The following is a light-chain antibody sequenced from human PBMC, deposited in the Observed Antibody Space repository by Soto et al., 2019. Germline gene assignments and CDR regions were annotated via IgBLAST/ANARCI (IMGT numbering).Light chain of an antibody. CDR1: SSNIGNNY. Sequence: QSVLTQPPSVSAAPGQTVTISCSGSSSNIGNNYVSWYQQLPGTAPKLLIYDNNKRPSGIPDRFSGSKSGTSATLGITGPQTGDEADYYCGTWDSSLSGVVFGGGTKLTVL. CDR2: DNN. J-gene: IGLJ2*01. V-gene: IGLV1-51*01. CDR3: GTWDSSLSGVV.